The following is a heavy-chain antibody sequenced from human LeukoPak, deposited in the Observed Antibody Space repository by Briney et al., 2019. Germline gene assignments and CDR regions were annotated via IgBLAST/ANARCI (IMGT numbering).Heavy chain of an antibody. Sequence: PSETLSLTCAVSGYSISSGYYWGWIRQPPGKGLEWIGSIYHSGRTFYNPSLKSRVTISVDTSKNQFSLKLSSVTATDTAVYYCARVETEGSSWYGVHYFDYWGREPRSPSPQ. CDR1: GYSISSGYY. V-gene: IGHV4-38-2*01. J-gene: IGHJ4*02. CDR2: IYHSGRT. D-gene: IGHD6-13*01. CDR3: ARVETEGSSWYGVHYFDY.